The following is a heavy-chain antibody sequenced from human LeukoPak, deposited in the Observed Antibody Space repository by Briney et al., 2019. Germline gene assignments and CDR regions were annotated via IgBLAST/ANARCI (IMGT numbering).Heavy chain of an antibody. D-gene: IGHD1-26*01. CDR1: GYTFIGYY. Sequence: ASVKVSCKASGYTFIGYYMHWVRQAPGQGLEWMGWINPNSGGTNYAQKFQGGVTMTTDTSISTAYMELSRLRSDDAALYYCARDFQNNNWYGGPGYYFDFWGQGTLVTVSS. V-gene: IGHV1-2*02. J-gene: IGHJ4*02. CDR3: ARDFQNNNWYGGPGYYFDF. CDR2: INPNSGGT.